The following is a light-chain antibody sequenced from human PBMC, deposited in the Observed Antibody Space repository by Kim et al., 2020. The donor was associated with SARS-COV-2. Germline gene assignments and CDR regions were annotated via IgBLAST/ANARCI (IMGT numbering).Light chain of an antibody. J-gene: IGKJ4*01. V-gene: IGKV3-15*01. CDR3: QQYKNWPPLT. CDR1: QSVSSY. Sequence: SPRERATLSRRASQSVSSYLAWYQQKPGQAPRLLIYGASTRATGIPVRFSGSGSGTEFTLPISSLQSEDFAVYYCQQYKNWPPLTFGGGTKVDIK. CDR2: GAS.